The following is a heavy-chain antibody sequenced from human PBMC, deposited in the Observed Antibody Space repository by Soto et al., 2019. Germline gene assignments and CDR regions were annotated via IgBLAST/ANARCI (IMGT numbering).Heavy chain of an antibody. J-gene: IGHJ5*02. CDR3: AEGDWFDA. Sequence: QVQLVESGGGVVQPGRSLRLSCAASGFTFSNYGMHWVRQAPGKGLEWVAVISYDGSNKYYADTVKGRFSISRDNSKNTLDLQMKSLRAEDTAVYYCAEGDWFDAWGEGTLVTVSS. V-gene: IGHV3-30*18. CDR2: ISYDGSNK. CDR1: GFTFSNYG.